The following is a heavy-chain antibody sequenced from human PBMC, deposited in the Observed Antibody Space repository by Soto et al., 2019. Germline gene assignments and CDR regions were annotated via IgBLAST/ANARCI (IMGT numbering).Heavy chain of an antibody. D-gene: IGHD6-19*01. CDR3: TTGGSGWYGGYYYYGMDV. CDR1: GFTFSNAW. CDR2: IKSKTDGGTT. Sequence: KAVGSLRLSCAASGFTFSNAWMSWVRQAPGKGLEWVGRIKSKTDGGTTDYAAPVKGRFTISRDDSKNTLYLQMNSLKTEDTAVYYCTTGGSGWYGGYYYYGMDVWGQGTTVTVSS. V-gene: IGHV3-15*01. J-gene: IGHJ6*02.